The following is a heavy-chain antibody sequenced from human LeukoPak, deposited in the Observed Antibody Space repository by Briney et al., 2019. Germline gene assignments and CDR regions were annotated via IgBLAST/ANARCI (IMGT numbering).Heavy chain of an antibody. CDR1: GFTFSSYA. CDR2: ISGSGGST. J-gene: IGHJ4*02. V-gene: IGHV3-23*01. CDR3: ARDLPTDHRSVPVAAAGTFDY. Sequence: PGGSLRLSCAASGFTFSSYAMSWVRQAPGKGLEWVSAISGSGGSTYYADSVKGRFTISRDNSKNTLYLQMNSLRAEDTAVYYCARDLPTDHRSVPVAAAGTFDYWGQGTLVTVSS. D-gene: IGHD6-13*01.